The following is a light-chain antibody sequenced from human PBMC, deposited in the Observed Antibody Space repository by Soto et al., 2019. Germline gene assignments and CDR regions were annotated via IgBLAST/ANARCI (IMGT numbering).Light chain of an antibody. J-gene: IGLJ1*01. CDR1: SSDVGGYNL. CDR2: EVT. CDR3: CSYAGSSTSLYV. Sequence: QSLLTQPASVSGSPGQSITISCTGTSSDVGGYNLVSWYQQHPGKAPKLMIYEVTKRPSGVSNRFSGSKSGNTASLTISGLQAEDEADYYCCSYAGSSTSLYVFGTGTKVTVL. V-gene: IGLV2-23*02.